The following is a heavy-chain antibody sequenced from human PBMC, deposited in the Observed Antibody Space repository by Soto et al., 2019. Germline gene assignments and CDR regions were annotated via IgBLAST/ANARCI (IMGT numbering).Heavy chain of an antibody. CDR1: GGSISSYY. CDR2: IYFGGTT. V-gene: IGHV4-59*08. J-gene: IGHJ4*02. Sequence: PSETLSLTCTVSGGSISSYYWSWIRQPPGKGLEWIGYIYFGGTTKYNPSLKSRVSMSVDTSKNQFSLKLTSVTAADTAVSYCARLGGFFQALDSWGQGTLVTVSS. CDR3: ARLGGFFQALDS. D-gene: IGHD2-15*01.